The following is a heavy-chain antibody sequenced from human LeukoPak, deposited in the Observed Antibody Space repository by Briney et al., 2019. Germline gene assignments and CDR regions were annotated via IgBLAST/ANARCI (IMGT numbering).Heavy chain of an antibody. CDR3: ARGDAYKSLTLDY. CDR2: ISSSSSYI. CDR1: GFTFSSYS. V-gene: IGHV3-21*01. D-gene: IGHD5-24*01. Sequence: PGGSLRLSCAAPGFTFSSYSMNWVRQAPGKGLEWVSSISSSSSYIYYADSVRGRFTISRDNAKNSLYLQMNSLRAEDTAVFYCARGDAYKSLTLDYWGQGTLVTVSS. J-gene: IGHJ4*02.